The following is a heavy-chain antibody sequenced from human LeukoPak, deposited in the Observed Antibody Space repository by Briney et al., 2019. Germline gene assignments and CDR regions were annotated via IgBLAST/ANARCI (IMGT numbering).Heavy chain of an antibody. J-gene: IGHJ1*01. D-gene: IGHD6-13*01. V-gene: IGHV1-46*01. CDR2: INPSGGST. CDR3: ARDVIAAPFQH. Sequence: ASVKVSCKASGYTFTSYYMDWVRQAPGQGLEWMGIINPSGGSTSYAQKFQGRVTMTRDTSTSTVYMELSSLRSEDTAVYYCARDVIAAPFQHWGQGTLVTVSS. CDR1: GYTFTSYY.